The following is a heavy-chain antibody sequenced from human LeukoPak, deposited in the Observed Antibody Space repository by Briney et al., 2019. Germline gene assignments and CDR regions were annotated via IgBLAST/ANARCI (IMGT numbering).Heavy chain of an antibody. J-gene: IGHJ4*02. V-gene: IGHV3-21*01. CDR3: ARAFMGDIVATITYFDY. CDR2: ISSSSSYI. CDR1: GFTFTNHW. D-gene: IGHD5-12*01. Sequence: GGSLGLSCAASGFTFTNHWMHWFRKAPGKGREWVSSISSSSSYIYYADSVKGRFTISRDNAKNSLYLQMNSLRAEDTAVYYCARAFMGDIVATITYFDYWGQGTLVTVSS.